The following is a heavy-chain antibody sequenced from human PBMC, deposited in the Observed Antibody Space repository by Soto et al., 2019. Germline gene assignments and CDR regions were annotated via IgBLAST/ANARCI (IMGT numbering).Heavy chain of an antibody. Sequence: QVQLVQSGAEVKKPGASVKVSCKASGYTFTSYDINWVRQATGQGLEWMGWMNPNSGNTGYAQKFQGRVTMTRNTAISTAYMELSSLRSEDTAVYYCAIERGYDILTGYSPLDYWGQGTLVTVSS. V-gene: IGHV1-8*01. CDR2: MNPNSGNT. CDR3: AIERGYDILTGYSPLDY. CDR1: GYTFTSYD. D-gene: IGHD3-9*01. J-gene: IGHJ4*02.